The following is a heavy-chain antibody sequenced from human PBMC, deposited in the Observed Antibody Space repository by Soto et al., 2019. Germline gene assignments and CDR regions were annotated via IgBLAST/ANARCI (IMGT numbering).Heavy chain of an antibody. CDR2: ISAYNGNT. Sequence: QVQLVQSGAEVKKPGASVKVSCKASGYTFTSYGISWVRQAPGQGLEWMGWISAYNGNTNYAQKRQGRVSMTTDTSTSTAYMERRSLRSDDTAVYYCARSESVVVVAARNYWGQGTLVTVSS. CDR3: ARSESVVVVAARNY. D-gene: IGHD2-15*01. J-gene: IGHJ4*02. CDR1: GYTFTSYG. V-gene: IGHV1-18*01.